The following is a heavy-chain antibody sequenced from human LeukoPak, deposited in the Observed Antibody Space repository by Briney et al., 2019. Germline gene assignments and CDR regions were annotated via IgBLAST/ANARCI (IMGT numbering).Heavy chain of an antibody. Sequence: GGSLRLSCAASGFTFSSYSMNWVRQAPGKGLEWVAVISYDGSNKYYADSVKGRFTISRDNSKNTLYLQMNSLRAEDTAVYYCAKAKGTQQAGDYWGQGTLVTVSS. V-gene: IGHV3-30*18. CDR3: AKAKGTQQAGDY. CDR2: ISYDGSNK. J-gene: IGHJ4*02. D-gene: IGHD1-7*01. CDR1: GFTFSSYS.